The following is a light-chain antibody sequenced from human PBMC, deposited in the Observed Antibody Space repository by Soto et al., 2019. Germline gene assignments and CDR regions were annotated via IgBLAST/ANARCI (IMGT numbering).Light chain of an antibody. Sequence: DIVMTQTPLSLPVTPGEPASISCRSSQSLLDSDDGNTYLDWYLQKPGQSPQVLIYTSSYRASGVPDRFSGSGSVTDFTLRISRVEAEDVGVYYCMQRIEFPLTVGGGTKVEIK. CDR1: QSLLDSDDGNTY. J-gene: IGKJ4*01. CDR2: TSS. CDR3: MQRIEFPLT. V-gene: IGKV2-40*01.